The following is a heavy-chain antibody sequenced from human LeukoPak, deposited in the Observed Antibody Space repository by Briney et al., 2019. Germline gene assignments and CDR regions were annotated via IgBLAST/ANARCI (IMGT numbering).Heavy chain of an antibody. CDR1: GGSFSSYY. D-gene: IGHD3-16*01. CDR3: AREGDWFDP. V-gene: IGHV4-39*07. J-gene: IGHJ5*02. CDR2: IYYSGST. Sequence: SETLSLTCAVYGGSFSSYYWGWIRQPPGKGLEWIGSIYYSGSTYYNPSLKGRVTISVDTSKNQFSLKLGSVTAADTAVYYCAREGDWFDPWGQGTLVTVSS.